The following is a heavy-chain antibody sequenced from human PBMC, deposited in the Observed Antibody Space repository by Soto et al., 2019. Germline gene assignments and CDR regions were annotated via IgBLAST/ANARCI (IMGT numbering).Heavy chain of an antibody. Sequence: PGGSLRLSCAASGFTLSNYAMIWVRQAPGKGLEWVSTISGSGGNTYYADSVKGRFTISRDSSKNTLYLQMNSLRAEDTAVYYCAKDRVVRGVAGAFDIWGQGTRVTVSS. CDR3: AKDRVVRGVAGAFDI. CDR2: ISGSGGNT. V-gene: IGHV3-23*01. J-gene: IGHJ3*02. D-gene: IGHD3-10*01. CDR1: GFTLSNYA.